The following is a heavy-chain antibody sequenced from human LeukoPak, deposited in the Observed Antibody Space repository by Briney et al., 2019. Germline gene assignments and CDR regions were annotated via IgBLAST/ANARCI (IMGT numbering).Heavy chain of an antibody. CDR1: GFTFSSYA. J-gene: IGHJ4*02. CDR2: ISGSGGST. V-gene: IGHV3-23*01. Sequence: PGGSLRLSCAASGFTFSSYAMSWVRQAPGKGLEWVSAISGSGGSTYYADSVEGRFTISRDNSKNTLYLQMNSLRAEDTAVYYCAKDLGLMVRGEFDYWGQGTLVTVSS. CDR3: AKDLGLMVRGEFDY. D-gene: IGHD3-10*01.